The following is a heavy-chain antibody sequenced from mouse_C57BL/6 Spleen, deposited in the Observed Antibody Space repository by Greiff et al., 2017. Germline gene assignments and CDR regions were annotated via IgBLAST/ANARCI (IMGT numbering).Heavy chain of an antibody. Sequence: QVHVKQSGPELVKPGASVKISCKASGYAFSSSWMNWVKQRPGKGLEWIGRIYPGDGDTNYNGKFKGKATLTADKSSSTAYMQLSSLTSEDSAVYFCASPYDSYYAMDYWGQGTSVTVSS. CDR1: GYAFSSSW. J-gene: IGHJ4*01. CDR3: ASPYDSYYAMDY. CDR2: IYPGDGDT. V-gene: IGHV1-82*01. D-gene: IGHD2-4*01.